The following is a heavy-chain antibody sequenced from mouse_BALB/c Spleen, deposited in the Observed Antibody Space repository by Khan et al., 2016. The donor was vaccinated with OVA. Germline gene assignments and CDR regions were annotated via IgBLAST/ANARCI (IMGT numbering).Heavy chain of an antibody. V-gene: IGHV1S22*01. D-gene: IGHD2-3*01. J-gene: IGHJ3*01. CDR2: IYPGSGST. Sequence: LQQPGSELVRPGASVKLSCKASGYTFTSYWMHWVQQRPGQGLEWIGNIYPGSGSTNYAEKFKSKATLTVDTSSSTAYMQLSSLTSEDSAVYYCTADDLWGQGTLVTVSA. CDR1: GYTFTSYW. CDR3: TADDL.